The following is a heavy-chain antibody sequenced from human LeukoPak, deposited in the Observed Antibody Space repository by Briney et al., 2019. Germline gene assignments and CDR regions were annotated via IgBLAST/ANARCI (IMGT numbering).Heavy chain of an antibody. CDR1: GFTFSSYG. V-gene: IGHV3-30*02. CDR2: IRYDGSNK. CDR3: TTDHVLLWFGELSRKDY. D-gene: IGHD3-10*01. J-gene: IGHJ4*02. Sequence: GGSLRLSCAASGFTFSSYGMHWVRQAPGKGLEWVAFIRYDGSNKYYADSVKGRFTISRDNSKNTLYLQMNSLKTEDTAVYYCTTDHVLLWFGELSRKDYWGQGTLVTVSS.